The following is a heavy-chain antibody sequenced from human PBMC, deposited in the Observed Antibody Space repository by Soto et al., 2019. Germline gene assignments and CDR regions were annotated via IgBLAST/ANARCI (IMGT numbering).Heavy chain of an antibody. Sequence: QVQLQQWGAGLLKPSETLSLTCAVYGGSFSGYYWSWIRQPPGKGLEWIGEINHSGSTNYNPSLKSRVTISVDTSKNQFSLKLSSVNAADTAVYYCARVPYDFWSGYYRGYFDYWGQGTLVTVSS. CDR3: ARVPYDFWSGYYRGYFDY. J-gene: IGHJ4*02. V-gene: IGHV4-34*01. D-gene: IGHD3-3*01. CDR1: GGSFSGYY. CDR2: INHSGST.